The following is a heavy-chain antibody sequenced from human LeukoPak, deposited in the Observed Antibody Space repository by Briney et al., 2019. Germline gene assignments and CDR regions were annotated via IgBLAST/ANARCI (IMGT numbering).Heavy chain of an antibody. V-gene: IGHV3-11*04. CDR1: GFTFSDYY. J-gene: IGHJ4*02. Sequence: GGSQRLSCAASGFTFSDYYMSWLRQAPGKGLEWVSYISSSGSTIYYADSVKGRFTISRDNAKNSLYLQMNSLRAEDTAVYYCARDYSAPYYGSGSREGYWGQGTLVTVSS. D-gene: IGHD3-10*01. CDR2: ISSSGSTI. CDR3: ARDYSAPYYGSGSREGY.